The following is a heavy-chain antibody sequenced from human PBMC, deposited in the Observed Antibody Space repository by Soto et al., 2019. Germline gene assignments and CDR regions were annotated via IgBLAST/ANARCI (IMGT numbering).Heavy chain of an antibody. J-gene: IGHJ5*02. Sequence: GASVKVSCKASGGTFSSYTISWVRQAPGQGLEWMGRIIPILGIANYAQKFQGRVTITADKSTSTAYMELSSLRSEDTAVYYCASVRGSSGWYDPCAPGGQGTLVAVSA. CDR1: GGTFSSYT. V-gene: IGHV1-69*02. CDR2: IIPILGIA. CDR3: ASVRGSSGWYDPCAP. D-gene: IGHD6-19*01.